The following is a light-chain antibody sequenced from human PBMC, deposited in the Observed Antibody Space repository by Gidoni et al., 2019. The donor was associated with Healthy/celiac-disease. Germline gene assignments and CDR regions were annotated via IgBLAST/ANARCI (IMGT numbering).Light chain of an antibody. J-gene: IGKJ1*01. V-gene: IGKV1-39*01. Sequence: DIQLTPSPSSLSASVGDRVTIPCRASQSISSYLNWYQQNPGKAPKLLIYAASSLQSGVPSRFSGSGSWTDVTLTISSLQPEDFATYYCQQRYSTPSWTFGQGTKVEIK. CDR3: QQRYSTPSWT. CDR1: QSISSY. CDR2: AAS.